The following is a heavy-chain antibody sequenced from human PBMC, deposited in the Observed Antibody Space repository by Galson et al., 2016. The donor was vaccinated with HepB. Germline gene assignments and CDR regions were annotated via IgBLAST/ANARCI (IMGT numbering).Heavy chain of an antibody. J-gene: IGHJ5*01. Sequence: SLRLSCAASGFTFSKYSMSRVRLTPPKRLEWVAYVSLTGNTIYYADSVRGRFNISRDNVVDSVFLQLNILRADDTAVYYCVRDVADAYSNWYDYWGQGTLVTFS. CDR3: VRDVADAYSNWYDY. CDR1: GFTFSKYS. V-gene: IGHV3-48*01. D-gene: IGHD4-11*01. CDR2: VSLTGNTI.